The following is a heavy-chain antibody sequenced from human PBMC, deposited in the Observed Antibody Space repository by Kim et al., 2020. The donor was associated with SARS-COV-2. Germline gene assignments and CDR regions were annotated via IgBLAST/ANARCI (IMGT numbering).Heavy chain of an antibody. D-gene: IGHD4-17*01. Sequence: ASVKVSCKASGYTFTSYDINWVRQATGQGLEWMGWMNPNSGNTGYAQKFQGRVTMTRNTTISTAYMELSSLRSEDTAVYYCARDYGDYYGAGYYYYYGMDVWGQGTTVTVSS. V-gene: IGHV1-8*01. CDR2: MNPNSGNT. CDR3: ARDYGDYYGAGYYYYYGMDV. J-gene: IGHJ6*01. CDR1: GYTFTSYD.